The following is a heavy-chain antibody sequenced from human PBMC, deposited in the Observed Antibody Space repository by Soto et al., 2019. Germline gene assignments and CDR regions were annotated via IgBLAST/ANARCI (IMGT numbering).Heavy chain of an antibody. CDR2: TYYRSQWYH. Sequence: SQTLSLTCTISGDTVSSNFAAWNWIRQSPSRGLECLGRTYYRSQWYHDYAESVKGRLTINADTSRNQFSLQLKSVTPEDTAVYYCARARPNYARVTGHGNNGFDLGGQGTKVNVSS. D-gene: IGHD2-2*01. J-gene: IGHJ3*01. CDR3: ARARPNYARVTGHGNNGFDL. CDR1: GDTVSSNFAA. V-gene: IGHV6-1*01.